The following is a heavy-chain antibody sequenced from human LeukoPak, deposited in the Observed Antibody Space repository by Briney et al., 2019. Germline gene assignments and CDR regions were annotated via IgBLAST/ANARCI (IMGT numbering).Heavy chain of an antibody. J-gene: IGHJ3*02. CDR1: GFTFSSYS. Sequence: GGSLRLSCAASGFTFSSYSMNWVRQAPGKGLEWVSSISSSSSYIYYADSVKGRFTISRDNAKNSLYLQMNSLRAEDTAVYYCARSLRLSSGYCYSQAFDIWGRGTMVTVSS. CDR2: ISSSSSYI. D-gene: IGHD3-22*01. V-gene: IGHV3-21*01. CDR3: ARSLRLSSGYCYSQAFDI.